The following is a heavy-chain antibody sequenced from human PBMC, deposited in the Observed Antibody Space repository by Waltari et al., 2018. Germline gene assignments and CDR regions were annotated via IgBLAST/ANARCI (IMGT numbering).Heavy chain of an antibody. CDR3: ARGEGGANEY. Sequence: EVQLVESGGGLVQPGGSLRLLCAASGFTFRNYEMHWVRQAPGKGLEGLSYISSVPSPIFNADSVKGRFTISRDNAKNSVYLEMNSLGADDTAMYYCARGEGGANEYWGQGTLVTVSS. CDR2: ISSVPSPI. D-gene: IGHD1-26*01. CDR1: GFTFRNYE. V-gene: IGHV3-48*03. J-gene: IGHJ4*01.